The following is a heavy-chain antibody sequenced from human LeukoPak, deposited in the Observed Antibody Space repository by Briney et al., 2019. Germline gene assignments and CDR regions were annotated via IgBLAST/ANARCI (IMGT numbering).Heavy chain of an antibody. D-gene: IGHD2-15*01. Sequence: SETLSLTCTVSGGSISSGSYYWSWIRQPAGKGLEWIGRIYTSGSTNYNPSLKGRVTISVDTSKNQFSLKLSSVTAADTAVYYCARGVVMRILALGYGMDVWGQGTTVTVSS. CDR2: IYTSGST. V-gene: IGHV4-61*02. CDR1: GGSISSGSYY. J-gene: IGHJ6*02. CDR3: ARGVVMRILALGYGMDV.